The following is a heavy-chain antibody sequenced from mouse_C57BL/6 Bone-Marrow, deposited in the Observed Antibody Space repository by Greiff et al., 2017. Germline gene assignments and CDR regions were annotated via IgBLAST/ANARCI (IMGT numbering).Heavy chain of an antibody. V-gene: IGHV5-12*01. D-gene: IGHD2-3*01. CDR3: ARHGGYYSWYFDV. CDR2: ISNGGGST. CDR1: GFTFSDYY. Sequence: EVMLVESGGGLVQPGGSLKLSCAASGFTFSDYYMYWVRQTPEKRLEWVAYISNGGGSTYYPDTVKGRFTISRDNAKNTLYLQMSRLKSEDTAMYYCARHGGYYSWYFDVWGTGTTVTVSS. J-gene: IGHJ1*03.